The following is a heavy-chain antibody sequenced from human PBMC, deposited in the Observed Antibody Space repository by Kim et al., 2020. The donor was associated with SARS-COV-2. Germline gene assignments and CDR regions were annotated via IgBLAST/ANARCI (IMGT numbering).Heavy chain of an antibody. V-gene: IGHV4-59*08. J-gene: IGHJ6*04. CDR3: ARHRTLDA. Sequence: WIRQRPGKGLEWIGYIYYSGSTNYNPALKSRVTISVDTSKNQFSLKLSSVTAADTAVYYCARHRTLDAWGKETTVTVSS. CDR2: IYYSGST.